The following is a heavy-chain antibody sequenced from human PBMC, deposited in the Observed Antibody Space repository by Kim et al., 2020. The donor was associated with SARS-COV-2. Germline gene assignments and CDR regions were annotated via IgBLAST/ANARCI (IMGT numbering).Heavy chain of an antibody. J-gene: IGHJ4*02. CDR1: GGSISSGGYY. V-gene: IGHV4-31*03. CDR3: ARGGGDYYDSSGGGAFDY. CDR2: IYYSGST. Sequence: SETLSLTCTVSGGSISSGGYYWSWIRQHPGKGLEWIGYIYYSGSTYYNPSLKSRVTISVDTSKNQFSLKLSSVTAADTAVYYCARGGGDYYDSSGGGAFDYWGQGTLVTVSS. D-gene: IGHD3-22*01.